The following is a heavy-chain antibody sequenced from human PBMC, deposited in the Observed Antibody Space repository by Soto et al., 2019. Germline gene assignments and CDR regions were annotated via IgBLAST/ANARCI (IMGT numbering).Heavy chain of an antibody. CDR1: GGTFSSYT. CDR3: ARDKGAAYDFWSGYQYYYYYYMDV. Sequence: ASVKVSCKASGGTFSSYTISWVRQAPGQGLEWMGRIIPILGIANYAQKFQGRVTITADKSTSTAYMELSSLRSEDTAVYYCARDKGAAYDFWSGYQYYYYYYMDVWGKGTTVTVSS. D-gene: IGHD3-3*01. CDR2: IIPILGIA. J-gene: IGHJ6*03. V-gene: IGHV1-69*04.